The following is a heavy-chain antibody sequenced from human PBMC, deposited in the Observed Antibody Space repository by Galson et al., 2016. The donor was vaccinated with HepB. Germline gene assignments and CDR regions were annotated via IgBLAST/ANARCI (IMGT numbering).Heavy chain of an antibody. CDR3: AKQVIGPTDYGPCDH. Sequence: SLRLSCAASGFTFSPYGMHWVRQAPGKGLEWVAFISYGGTHEFYADSVKGRFTISRDNSKDTLYLQMNSLRGDDTAVYYCAKQVIGPTDYGPCDHWGQGTLVTVS. V-gene: IGHV3-30*18. CDR1: GFTFSPYG. CDR2: ISYGGTHE. J-gene: IGHJ4*02. D-gene: IGHD4-17*01.